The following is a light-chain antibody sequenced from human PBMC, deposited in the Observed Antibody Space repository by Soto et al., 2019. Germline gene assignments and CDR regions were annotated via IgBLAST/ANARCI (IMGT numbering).Light chain of an antibody. J-gene: IGKJ1*01. CDR1: RSLDSGQ. CDR2: DAF. Sequence: EIVMMQSPGTLSLSPGESATLSFRASRSLDSGQLAWYQQKVGRAPRLLIHDAFIRATGIPDRFSGSGSGTDFTLTITRLEPEECAVYYCQHYVTSLTTFGQGTKVDIK. V-gene: IGKV3-20*01. CDR3: QHYVTSLTT.